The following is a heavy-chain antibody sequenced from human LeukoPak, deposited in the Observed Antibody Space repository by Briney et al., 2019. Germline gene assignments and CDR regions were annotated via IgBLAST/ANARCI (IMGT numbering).Heavy chain of an antibody. D-gene: IGHD3-22*01. CDR2: IIPIFGTA. J-gene: IGHJ4*02. V-gene: IGHV1-69*05. CDR1: GGTFSSYA. CDR3: ARDNDSSGGGYYFAY. Sequence: GASVTVSCKASGGTFSSYAISWVRQAPGQGLEGMGGIIPIFGTANYAQKFQGRVTITTDESTSTAYMELSSLRSEDTAVYYCARDNDSSGGGYYFAYWGQGTLVTVSS.